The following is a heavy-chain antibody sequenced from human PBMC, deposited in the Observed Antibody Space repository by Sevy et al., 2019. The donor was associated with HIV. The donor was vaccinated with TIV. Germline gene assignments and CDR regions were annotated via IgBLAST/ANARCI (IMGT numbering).Heavy chain of an antibody. CDR1: GFTFSNYW. J-gene: IGHJ4*02. Sequence: GGSLRLSCAASGFTFSNYWMSWVRQAPGKGLEWVSALYAGGNTYYADSVKGRFTISRDNSKNTVYLEINSLRAEDTAVYYCARETVSGYNLWGQGTLVTVSS. CDR3: ARETVSGYNL. CDR2: LYAGGNT. V-gene: IGHV3-53*01. D-gene: IGHD5-12*01.